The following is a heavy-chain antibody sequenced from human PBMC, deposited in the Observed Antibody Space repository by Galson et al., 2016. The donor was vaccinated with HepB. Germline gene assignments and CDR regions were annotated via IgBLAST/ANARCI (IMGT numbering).Heavy chain of an antibody. Sequence: CAISGDSVSSNSATWNWIRQSPSRGLEWLGRTYYRSKWYNDYALSVKSRITINPDTSKNQFSLQLNSVTPEDTAVYYCARVRSGYSGYANPYYYGMDAWGQGTLVTV. D-gene: IGHD5-12*01. CDR2: TYYRSKWYN. CDR1: GDSVSSNSAT. V-gene: IGHV6-1*01. J-gene: IGHJ6*02. CDR3: ARVRSGYSGYANPYYYGMDA.